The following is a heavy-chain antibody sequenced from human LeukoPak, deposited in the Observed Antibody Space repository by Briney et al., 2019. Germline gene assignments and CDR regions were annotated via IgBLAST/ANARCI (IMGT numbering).Heavy chain of an antibody. CDR3: ARGFLQLTPYYFDY. D-gene: IGHD1-1*01. V-gene: IGHV3-66*01. CDR1: GFDVSINY. CDR2: IHNDGST. Sequence: GGSLRLSCAASGFDVSINYMNWIRQSPEKGLEWVSIIHNDGSTYYADSVKGRFTVSRDNSRNTVSLQMDSLRVDDTGIYYCARGFLQLTPYYFDYWGQGALVTVSS. J-gene: IGHJ4*02.